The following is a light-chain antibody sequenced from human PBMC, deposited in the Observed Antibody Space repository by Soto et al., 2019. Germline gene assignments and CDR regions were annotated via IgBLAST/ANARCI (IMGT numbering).Light chain of an antibody. J-gene: IGKJ1*01. CDR1: QSVSSSY. V-gene: IGKV3-20*01. CDR2: GVS. CDR3: QQYQSLWT. Sequence: EIVLTQSPGTLSLSPGERATLSCMASQSVSSSYLAWYQQKPGQTPRLLIYGVSTRATNVPDRFSGGGSGTDFTLTISNMQSEDFAIYYCQQYQSLWTFGQGTKVDIK.